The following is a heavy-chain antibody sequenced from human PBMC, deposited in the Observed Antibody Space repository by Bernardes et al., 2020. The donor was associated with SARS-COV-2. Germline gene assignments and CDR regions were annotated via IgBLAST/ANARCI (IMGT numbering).Heavy chain of an antibody. D-gene: IGHD3-3*02. CDR2: ISYDGSNK. CDR1: GFTFSSYA. J-gene: IGHJ6*02. Sequence: GGSLRLSCAASGFTFSSYAMHWVRQASGKGLEWVAVISYDGSNKYYADSVKGRFTISRDNSKNTLYLQMNSLRAEDTAVYYCARAHLGYYYYGMDVWGQGTTVTVSS. V-gene: IGHV3-30-3*01. CDR3: ARAHLGYYYYGMDV.